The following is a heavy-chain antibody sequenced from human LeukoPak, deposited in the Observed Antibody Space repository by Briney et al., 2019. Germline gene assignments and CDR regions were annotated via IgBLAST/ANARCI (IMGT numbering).Heavy chain of an antibody. CDR2: IYYSGST. V-gene: IGHV4-59*08. Sequence: PSETLSLTCTVSGGSVSSYYWSWIRQPPGKGLEWIGYIYYSGSTNYNPSLKSRVTISVDTSKNQFSLKLSSVTAADTAEYYCARGGLGSSRTNTFDYWGQGTLVTVSS. CDR3: ARGGLGSSRTNTFDY. J-gene: IGHJ4*02. D-gene: IGHD2-8*01. CDR1: GGSVSSYY.